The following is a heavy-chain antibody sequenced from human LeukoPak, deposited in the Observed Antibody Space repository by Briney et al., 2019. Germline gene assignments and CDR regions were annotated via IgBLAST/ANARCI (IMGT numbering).Heavy chain of an antibody. J-gene: IGHJ5*01. D-gene: IGHD6-19*01. Sequence: SETLSLSCTVSGDSISRYYWSWLRQPPGKGLEWIGYINYSGSTNYKPSLKSRVTISADTSKTQFSLKLTSVTAADTAVYYCARHMAVTSTGFDSWGQGILVTVSS. CDR3: ARHMAVTSTGFDS. V-gene: IGHV4-59*08. CDR1: GDSISRYY. CDR2: INYSGST.